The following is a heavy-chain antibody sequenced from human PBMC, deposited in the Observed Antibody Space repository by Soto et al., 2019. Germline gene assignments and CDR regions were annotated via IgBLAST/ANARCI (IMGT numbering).Heavy chain of an antibody. D-gene: IGHD3-9*01. CDR3: ARESHDILTGPPWVWYFDL. CDR1: GRSFSGYY. V-gene: IGHV4-34*01. CDR2: INDRGSI. J-gene: IGHJ2*01. Sequence: QVQLQQWGAGPVRPLETLSLTCGVSGRSFSGYYWAWIRQSPGKGLEWIGEINDRGSINYNPSLKSRVSISVDTSKNHYSRNLRSVTAAATAVYYCARESHDILTGPPWVWYFDLWGRGTLVTVSS.